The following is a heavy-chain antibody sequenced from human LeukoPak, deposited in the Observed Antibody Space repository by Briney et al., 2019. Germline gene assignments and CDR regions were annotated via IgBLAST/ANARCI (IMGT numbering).Heavy chain of an antibody. J-gene: IGHJ6*04. CDR1: GGSFSGYY. V-gene: IGHV4-34*01. CDR2: INHSGST. CDR3: ARPLTVGPQAAADV. Sequence: SETLSLTCAVYGGSFSGYYWSWIRQPPGKGLEWIGEINHSGSTNYNPSPKSRVTISVDTSKNQFSLKLSSVTAADTAVYYCARPLTVGPQAAADVWGKGTTVTVSS. D-gene: IGHD1-26*01.